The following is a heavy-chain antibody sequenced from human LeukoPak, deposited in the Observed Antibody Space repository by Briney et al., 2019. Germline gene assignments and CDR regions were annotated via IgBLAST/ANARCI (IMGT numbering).Heavy chain of an antibody. Sequence: SETLSLTCTVSGGSISSGGYYWSWIRQHPGKGLEWIGNIYYSGSTYYNPSLKSGVTISVDTSKNQFSLKLSSVTAADTAVYYCATIHLYGSGSYYNVPRSFDPWGQGTLVTVSS. CDR1: GGSISSGGYY. CDR2: IYYSGST. CDR3: ATIHLYGSGSYYNVPRSFDP. V-gene: IGHV4-31*08. D-gene: IGHD3-10*01. J-gene: IGHJ5*02.